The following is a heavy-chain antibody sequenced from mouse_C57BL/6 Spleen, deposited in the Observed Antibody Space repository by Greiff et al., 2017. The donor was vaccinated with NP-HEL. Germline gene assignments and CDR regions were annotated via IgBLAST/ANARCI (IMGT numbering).Heavy chain of an antibody. Sequence: EVQGVESGAELVRPGASVKLSCTASGFNIKDDYMHWVKQRPEQGLEWIGWIDPENGDTEYASKFQGKATITADPSSNTAYLQLSSLTSEDTAVYYCTTGDYGSSYGDYWGQGTTLTVSS. CDR3: TTGDYGSSYGDY. D-gene: IGHD1-1*01. J-gene: IGHJ2*01. CDR2: IDPENGDT. V-gene: IGHV14-4*01. CDR1: GFNIKDDY.